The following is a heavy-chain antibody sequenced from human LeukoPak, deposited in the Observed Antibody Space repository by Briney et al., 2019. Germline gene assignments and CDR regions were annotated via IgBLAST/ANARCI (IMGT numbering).Heavy chain of an antibody. CDR2: INAGNGNT. D-gene: IGHD3-10*01. Sequence: ASVKVSCKASGYTFTTYAMYWVRQAPGQRLEWMGWINAGNGNTKYSQKFQGRVTITRDTSASTAYTELSSLRSEDTAVYYCARDTREWYYASGSSLDYWGQGTLVIVSS. V-gene: IGHV1-3*01. CDR3: ARDTREWYYASGSSLDY. J-gene: IGHJ4*02. CDR1: GYTFTTYA.